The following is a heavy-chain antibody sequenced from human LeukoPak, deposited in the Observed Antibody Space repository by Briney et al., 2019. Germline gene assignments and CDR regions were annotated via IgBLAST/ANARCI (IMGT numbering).Heavy chain of an antibody. V-gene: IGHV3-23*01. D-gene: IGHD3-10*01. CDR3: AKGFNYYYYYGMDV. J-gene: IGHJ6*02. CDR2: ISGSGAST. CDR1: GFTFNSYA. Sequence: PGGSLRLSCAASGFTFNSYAMSWVRQAPGKGLEWVSAISGSGASTYYADSVKGRFTISRDNSKDTLYVQMNSLRVDDTAVYYCAKGFNYYYYYGMDVWGQGITVTV.